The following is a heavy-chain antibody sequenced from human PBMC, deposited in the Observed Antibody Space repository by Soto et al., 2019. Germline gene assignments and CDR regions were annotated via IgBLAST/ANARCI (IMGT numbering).Heavy chain of an antibody. V-gene: IGHV3-74*01. CDR3: SRGIQWRYGMDV. CDR2: INSDGITT. Sequence: EVQLVESGGGRVQPGGSLRLSCAATGFTFTNHWMHWVRQAPGKGLVWVSRINSDGITTFYADSVRGRFTISRDNARTTVFLKMNSMRGEDTGVYYCSRGIQWRYGMDVWGQGTTVTVSS. D-gene: IGHD6-19*01. J-gene: IGHJ6*02. CDR1: GFTFTNHW.